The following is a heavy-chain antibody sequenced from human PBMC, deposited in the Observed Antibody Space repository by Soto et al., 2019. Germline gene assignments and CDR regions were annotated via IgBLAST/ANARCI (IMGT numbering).Heavy chain of an antibody. D-gene: IGHD3-16*01. V-gene: IGHV4-4*02. CDR1: SGSISSSNW. J-gene: IGHJ6*02. CDR2: IYHSGST. Sequence: PSETLSLTCAVSSGSISSSNWWSWVRQPPGKGLEWIGEIYHSGSTNYNPSLKSRVTISVDKSKNQFSLKLSSVTAADTAVYYCAREGLRGYYYGMDVWGQGTTVTVSS. CDR3: AREGLRGYYYGMDV.